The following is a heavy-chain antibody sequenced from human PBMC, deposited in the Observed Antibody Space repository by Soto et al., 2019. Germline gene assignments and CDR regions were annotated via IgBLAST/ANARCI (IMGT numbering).Heavy chain of an antibody. D-gene: IGHD1-26*01. CDR2: IYPGDSDT. CDR3: AKTYSGDSNDAFDI. V-gene: IGHV5-51*01. Sequence: PGESLKISCTGSGYRFTNFWIGWVRQMPGKGLEWMGIIYPGDSDTTYGPSFEGQVTFSADRSTSTAYLEWSSLRASDTAVYYCAKTYSGDSNDAFDIWGQGTLVTVSS. CDR1: GYRFTNFW. J-gene: IGHJ3*02.